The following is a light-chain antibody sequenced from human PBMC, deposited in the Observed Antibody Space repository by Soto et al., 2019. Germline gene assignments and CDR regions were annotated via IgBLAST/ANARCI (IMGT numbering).Light chain of an antibody. Sequence: QSALTQPRSVSGSPGQSVTISCTGTSSDVGGYDFVSWYQQHPGKAPKLMIYDVTKRPSGVPDRFSGSKSGNSASLTISGLQSEDEADYYCAAWDDSLTAHVFGVETKVTVL. J-gene: IGLJ1*01. CDR1: SSDVGGYDF. CDR3: AAWDDSLTAHV. CDR2: DVT. V-gene: IGLV2-11*01.